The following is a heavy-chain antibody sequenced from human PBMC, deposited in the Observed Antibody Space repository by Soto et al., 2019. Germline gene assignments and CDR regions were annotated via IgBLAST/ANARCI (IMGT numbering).Heavy chain of an antibody. CDR1: GDRVSSNTAA. D-gene: IGHD5-12*01. J-gene: IGHJ6*03. Sequence: SQTLSLTCAISGDRVSSNTAAWHWIRQSPSRGLEWLGRTYFRSRWYNDYAVSVKSRITINADTSKNQFSLHLNSVSPEDTAVYYCARDQESGYSNYYYYMDVWGKGTTVTVSS. CDR3: ARDQESGYSNYYYYMDV. V-gene: IGHV6-1*01. CDR2: TYFRSRWYN.